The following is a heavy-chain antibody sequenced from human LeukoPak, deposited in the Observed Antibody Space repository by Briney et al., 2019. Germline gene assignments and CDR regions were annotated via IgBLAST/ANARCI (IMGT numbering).Heavy chain of an antibody. CDR2: IRFDGSNK. D-gene: IGHD6-13*01. CDR3: AKTVAAVGTLGYYYYMDV. J-gene: IGHJ6*03. Sequence: GSLRLSCAASGFTFSTYALSWVRQAPGKGLEWVEFIRFDGSNKNYADSVKGRFTISRDNSKNTLYLQMNSLRPEDTAVYYCAKTVAAVGTLGYYYYMDVWGKGTTVTVSS. V-gene: IGHV3-30*02. CDR1: GFTFSTYA.